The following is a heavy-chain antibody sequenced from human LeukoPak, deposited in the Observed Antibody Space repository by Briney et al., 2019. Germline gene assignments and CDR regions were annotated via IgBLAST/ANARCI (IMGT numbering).Heavy chain of an antibody. V-gene: IGHV3-30*02. Sequence: GGSLRLSCTASGFTFSNYGMHWVRQAPGKGLEWVAFIRYDGNVQYLLDAVKGRFTISRDNSKNTLYLQMNSLRAEDTAVYYCARGFQGSGSTPYYWGQGTLVTVSS. CDR3: ARGFQGSGSTPYY. D-gene: IGHD3-10*01. J-gene: IGHJ4*02. CDR1: GFTFSNYG. CDR2: IRYDGNVQ.